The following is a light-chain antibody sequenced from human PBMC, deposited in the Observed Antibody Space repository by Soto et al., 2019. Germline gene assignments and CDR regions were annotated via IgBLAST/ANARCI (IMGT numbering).Light chain of an antibody. CDR3: QQANSFPIT. CDR1: QGISSW. J-gene: IGKJ5*01. V-gene: IGKV1-12*01. CDR2: AAS. Sequence: ITSRASQGISSWLAWYQKKPGKAPNLLIYAASSLQSGVPSRFSGSESGTDFTLTISSLQPEDCAIYFCQQANSFPITFGQGTRLENK.